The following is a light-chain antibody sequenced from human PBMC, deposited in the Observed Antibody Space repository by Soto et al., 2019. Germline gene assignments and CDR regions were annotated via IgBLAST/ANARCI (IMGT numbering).Light chain of an antibody. CDR2: DVS. CDR3: SSYAGSNYV. Sequence: QSVLTQPPSASGSPGQSVTISCTGTSSDVGGYNYVSWYQQHPGKAPKLMIYDVSKRPSGVPDRFSGSKSGNTVSLTVSGLQAEDEADYYCSSYAGSNYVFGTGTKLTVL. V-gene: IGLV2-8*01. CDR1: SSDVGGYNY. J-gene: IGLJ1*01.